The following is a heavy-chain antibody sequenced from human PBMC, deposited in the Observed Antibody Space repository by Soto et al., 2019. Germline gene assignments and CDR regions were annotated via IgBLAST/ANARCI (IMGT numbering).Heavy chain of an antibody. J-gene: IGHJ4*02. CDR3: ARDRVGLVGIEVAY. Sequence: QVQLVQSRAEVKKPGASVKVSCKASGYTFTSYAMHWVRQAPGQRLEWMGWINAGNGNTKYSQKFQGRVTITRDTSASTAYMELSSLRSEDTAVYYCARDRVGLVGIEVAYWGQGTLVTVSS. D-gene: IGHD2-21*01. CDR1: GYTFTSYA. V-gene: IGHV1-3*01. CDR2: INAGNGNT.